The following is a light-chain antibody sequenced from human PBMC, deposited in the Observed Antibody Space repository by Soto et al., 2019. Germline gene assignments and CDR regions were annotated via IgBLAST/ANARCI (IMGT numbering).Light chain of an antibody. CDR1: SXNIGSNT. J-gene: IGLJ1*01. V-gene: IGLV1-44*01. Sequence: VLTQPPSASGTPGQRVTISCSGSSXNIGSNTVNWYQQLPGTAPKLLIYSNNQRPSGVPDRFSGSKSGTSASLAISGLQSEDEADYYCAAWDDSLNGYVFGTGTKANIL. CDR2: SNN. CDR3: AAWDDSLNGYV.